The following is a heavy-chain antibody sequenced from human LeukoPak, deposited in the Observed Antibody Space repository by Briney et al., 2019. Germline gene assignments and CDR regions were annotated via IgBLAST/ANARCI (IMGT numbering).Heavy chain of an antibody. CDR2: IYYSGST. CDR1: GGSISTGSYY. Sequence: SETLSLTCTVSGGSISTGSYYWGWIRQPPGKGLEWIGSIYYSGSTYYNPSLKSRVTTSVDTSKNHFSLRLSSVTAADTAVYYCARSPRARWLQFFDYWGQGTLVTVSS. D-gene: IGHD5-12*01. J-gene: IGHJ4*02. V-gene: IGHV4-39*02. CDR3: ARSPRARWLQFFDY.